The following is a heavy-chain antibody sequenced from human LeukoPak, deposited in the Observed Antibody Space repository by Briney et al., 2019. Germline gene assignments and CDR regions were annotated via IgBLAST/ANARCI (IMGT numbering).Heavy chain of an antibody. CDR1: GGTFSSYT. CDR3: ARDSHESMITFGGVIAT. J-gene: IGHJ4*02. V-gene: IGHV1-69*04. CDR2: IIPIFGIA. Sequence: SVKVSCKASGGTFSSYTISWVRQAPGQGLEWMGRIIPIFGIANYAQKFQGRVTITAAKSTSTAYMELSSLRSEDTAVYYCARDSHESMITFGGVIATWGQGTLVTVSS. D-gene: IGHD3-16*02.